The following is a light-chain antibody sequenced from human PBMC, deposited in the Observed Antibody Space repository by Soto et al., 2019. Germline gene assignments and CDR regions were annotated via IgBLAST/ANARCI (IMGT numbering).Light chain of an antibody. CDR3: LQYNAYSWT. CDR1: QSISTW. Sequence: DIQMTQSPSSLSASVGDSVTITCRASQSISTWLAWYQQKPGKAPQLLIYDASSFESGVPLRFSGSGAGTEFTLTISSLQPDDFATYYCLQYNAYSWTFGQGTKVDIK. CDR2: DAS. V-gene: IGKV1-5*01. J-gene: IGKJ1*01.